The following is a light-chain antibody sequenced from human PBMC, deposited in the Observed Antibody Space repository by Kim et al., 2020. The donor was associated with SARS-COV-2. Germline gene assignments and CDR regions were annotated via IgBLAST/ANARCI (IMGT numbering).Light chain of an antibody. CDR2: RDS. Sequence: SYELTQPLSVSVALGQTARITCGGNNIGSKNVHWYQQKPGQAPVLVIYRDSNRPSGIPERFSGSNSGNTATLTISRAQAGDGADYYCQVWDSSTVVFGGG. J-gene: IGLJ2*01. CDR1: NIGSKN. CDR3: QVWDSSTVV. V-gene: IGLV3-9*01.